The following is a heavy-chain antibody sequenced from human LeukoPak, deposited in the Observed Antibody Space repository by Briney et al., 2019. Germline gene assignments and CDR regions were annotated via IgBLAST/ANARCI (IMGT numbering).Heavy chain of an antibody. V-gene: IGHV4-4*07. CDR2: IYTSGST. J-gene: IGHJ4*02. CDR3: ASDEMSSGWISFDY. D-gene: IGHD6-19*01. CDR1: GGSISSYY. Sequence: SETLSLTCTVSGGSISSYYWSWIRQPAGKGLEWIGRIYTSGSTNYNPSLKSRVTMSVDTSKNQFSLKLSSVTAADTAVYYCASDEMSSGWISFDYWDQGTLVTVSS.